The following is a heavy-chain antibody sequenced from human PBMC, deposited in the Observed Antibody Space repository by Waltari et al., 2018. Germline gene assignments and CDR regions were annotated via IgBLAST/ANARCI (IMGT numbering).Heavy chain of an antibody. CDR2: IYDGGSP. D-gene: IGHD3-22*01. J-gene: IGHJ2*01. Sequence: QLQLQESGPGLVKPSETLSLTCNVSGGSISNSNYQWGWIRQSPGKGLEWIGSIYDGGSPYYNPSLKSRATISADKSENQFSLKLTSVTAADTAVYYCARQQIVRDWYFDLWGRGALVTVSS. CDR1: GGSISNSNYQ. CDR3: ARQQIVRDWYFDL. V-gene: IGHV4-39*01.